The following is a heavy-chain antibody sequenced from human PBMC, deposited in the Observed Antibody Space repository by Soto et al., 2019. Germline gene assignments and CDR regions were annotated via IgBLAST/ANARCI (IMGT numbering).Heavy chain of an antibody. J-gene: IGHJ4*02. Sequence: PSETLSLTCTVSGGSISSSYWSWIRQPPGKGLEWIGYIYDSGSTYYNSSLKSRVTISVDRSKNQFSLKLSSVTAADTAVYYCARVFDTVGSFEYWGQGTLVTVSS. V-gene: IGHV4-59*12. CDR1: GGSISSSY. D-gene: IGHD3-10*02. CDR2: IYDSGST. CDR3: ARVFDTVGSFEY.